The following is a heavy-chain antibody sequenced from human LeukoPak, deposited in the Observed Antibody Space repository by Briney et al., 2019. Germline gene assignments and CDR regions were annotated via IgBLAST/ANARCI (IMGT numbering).Heavy chain of an antibody. J-gene: IGHJ6*03. CDR3: ASGVVVPAANNYYYMDV. CDR2: INHSGST. V-gene: IGHV4-34*01. CDR1: GGSFSGYY. Sequence: SETLSLTCAVYGGSFSGYYWSWIRQPPGKGLEWIGEINHSGSTNYNPSLKSRVTISVDTSKNQFSLKLSSVTAADTAVYYCASGVVVPAANNYYYMDVWGKGSTVTVSS. D-gene: IGHD2-2*01.